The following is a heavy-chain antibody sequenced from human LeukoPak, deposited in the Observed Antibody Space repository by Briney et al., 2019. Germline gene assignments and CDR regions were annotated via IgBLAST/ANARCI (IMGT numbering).Heavy chain of an antibody. V-gene: IGHV4-39*07. Sequence: PSETLSLTCTVSGGSISSSSYYWGRIRQPPGKGLEWIGSIYYSGSTYYNPSLKSRVTISVDTSKNQFSLKLSSVTAADTAVYYCARARSGVVVAAPTNWFDPWGQGTLVTVSS. CDR2: IYYSGST. CDR1: GGSISSSSYY. J-gene: IGHJ5*02. D-gene: IGHD2-15*01. CDR3: ARARSGVVVAAPTNWFDP.